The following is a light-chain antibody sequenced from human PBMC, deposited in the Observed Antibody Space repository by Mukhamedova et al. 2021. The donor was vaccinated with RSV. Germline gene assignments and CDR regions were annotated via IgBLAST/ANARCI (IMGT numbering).Light chain of an antibody. CDR1: NIGSKS. J-gene: IGLJ2*01. CDR3: QVWDSSSDHHVV. V-gene: IGLV3-21*02. Sequence: GNNIGSKSVHWYQQKPGQAPVLVVYDDSDRPSGIPERFSGSNSGNTATLTISRVEAGDEADYYCQVWDSSSDHHVVFGGETKLTVL. CDR2: DDS.